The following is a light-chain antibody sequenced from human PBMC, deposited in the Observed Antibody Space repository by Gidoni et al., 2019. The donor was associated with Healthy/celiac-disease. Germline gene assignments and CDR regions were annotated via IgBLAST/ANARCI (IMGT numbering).Light chain of an antibody. CDR2: QDS. Sequence: SSELTQPPSVSVSPGQTASITCPGDKLGDKYACWYQQKPGQSPVLVIYQDSKRPSGIPERFSGSNSGNTATLTISGTQAMDEADYYCQAWDSSTVVFGGGTKLXVX. CDR3: QAWDSSTVV. J-gene: IGLJ2*01. CDR1: KLGDKY. V-gene: IGLV3-1*01.